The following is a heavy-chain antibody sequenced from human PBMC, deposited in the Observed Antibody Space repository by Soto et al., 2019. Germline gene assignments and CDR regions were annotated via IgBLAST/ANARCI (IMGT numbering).Heavy chain of an antibody. CDR1: GFTFSRFA. Sequence: SGGSLRLSCAASGFTFSRFAMHWVRQAPGTGLEWVAVISSDGNNKYYADSVKGRFTISRDNSKNTLYLQMNSLRAEDTAVFYCARDAYSSGWYGYFDCWGQGTLVTVSS. J-gene: IGHJ4*02. V-gene: IGHV3-30-3*01. D-gene: IGHD6-19*01. CDR3: ARDAYSSGWYGYFDC. CDR2: ISSDGNNK.